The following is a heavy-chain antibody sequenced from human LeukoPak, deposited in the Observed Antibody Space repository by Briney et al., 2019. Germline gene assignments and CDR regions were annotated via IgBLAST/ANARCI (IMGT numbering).Heavy chain of an antibody. J-gene: IGHJ6*02. V-gene: IGHV3-15*07. CDR2: IKSKTDGGTT. D-gene: IGHD2-2*01. CDR1: GFTFSNAW. CDR3: TTAADPYYYYGMDV. Sequence: GGSLRLSCAASGFTFSNAWMNWVRQAPGKGLEWVGCIKSKTDGGTTDYAAPVKGRFTISRDDSKNTLYLQMNSLKTEDTAVYYCTTAADPYYYYGMDVWGQGTTVTVSS.